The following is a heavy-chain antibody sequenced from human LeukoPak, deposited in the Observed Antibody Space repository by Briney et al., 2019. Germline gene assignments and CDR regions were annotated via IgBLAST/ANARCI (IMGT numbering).Heavy chain of an antibody. Sequence: TGGSLRLSCAASGFTFSNYWMHWVRQAPGEGLVWVSRINTDGSSTSYADSVKGRFTISRDNAKNSLYLQMNSLRAEDTAVYYCARDHYYGSGSYSVWGQGTLVTVSS. CDR1: GFTFSNYW. J-gene: IGHJ4*02. CDR2: INTDGSST. D-gene: IGHD3-10*01. V-gene: IGHV3-74*01. CDR3: ARDHYYGSGSYSV.